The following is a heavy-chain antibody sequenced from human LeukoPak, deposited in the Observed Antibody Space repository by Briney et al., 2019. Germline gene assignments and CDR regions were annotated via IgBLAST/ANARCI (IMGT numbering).Heavy chain of an antibody. CDR1: GFTFSSYA. V-gene: IGHV3-23*01. J-gene: IGHJ6*02. CDR2: ITGSGGTT. Sequence: GGSLRLSCAASGFTFSSYAMTWVRQAPGKGLEWVSVITGSGGTTYYADSVKGRFTISRNNAKSTLYLQMNSLRADDTAVYYCARGPQRGAAANYYGMDVWGQGTTVTVSS. D-gene: IGHD2-2*01. CDR3: ARGPQRGAAANYYGMDV.